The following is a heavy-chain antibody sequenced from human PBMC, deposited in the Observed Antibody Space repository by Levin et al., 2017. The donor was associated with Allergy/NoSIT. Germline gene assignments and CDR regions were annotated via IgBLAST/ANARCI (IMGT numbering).Heavy chain of an antibody. CDR3: ARSLRRPGLAVAGTVYFDY. Sequence: ASVKVSCKASGYTFTGYYMHWVRQAPGQGLEWMGWINPNSGGTNYAQKFQGRVTMTRDTSISTAYMELSRLRSDDTAVYYCARSLRRPGLAVAGTVYFDYWGQGTLVTVSS. V-gene: IGHV1-2*02. D-gene: IGHD6-19*01. CDR2: INPNSGGT. CDR1: GYTFTGYY. J-gene: IGHJ4*02.